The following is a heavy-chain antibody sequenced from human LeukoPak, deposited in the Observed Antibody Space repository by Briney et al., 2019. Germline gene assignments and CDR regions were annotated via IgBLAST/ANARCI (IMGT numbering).Heavy chain of an antibody. CDR2: IDKKDKGYATAT. Sequence: GGSLKLSCAASGFTFSGSAIHWVRQSSGKGLEWVGQIDKKDKGYATATAYAASVKGRFTISRDDSINTAYLQMKSLKTEDTALYYCTRDSGTYNWFDPWGQGTLVAVSS. D-gene: IGHD1-26*01. J-gene: IGHJ5*02. CDR1: GFTFSGSA. CDR3: TRDSGTYNWFDP. V-gene: IGHV3-73*01.